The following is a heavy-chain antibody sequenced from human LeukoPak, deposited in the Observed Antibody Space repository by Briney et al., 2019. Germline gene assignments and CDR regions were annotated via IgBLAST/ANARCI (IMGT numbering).Heavy chain of an antibody. D-gene: IGHD3-16*01. CDR1: GYSFNTYW. Sequence: GESLKISCKGSGYSFNTYWIGWVRQMPGKGLEWMGIIYPGDSDTKYSPSFQGQVTISADKSISTAYLHLKASDTAIYYCARRRLAQESIRPGIDAFDVWGQGTVVTVSA. CDR3: ARRRLAQESIRPGIDAFDV. V-gene: IGHV5-51*01. J-gene: IGHJ3*01. CDR2: IYPGDSDT.